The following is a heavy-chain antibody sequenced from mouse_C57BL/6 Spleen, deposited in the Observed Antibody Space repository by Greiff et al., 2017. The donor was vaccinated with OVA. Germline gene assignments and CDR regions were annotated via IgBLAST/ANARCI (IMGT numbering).Heavy chain of an antibody. V-gene: IGHV14-4*01. CDR2: IDPENGDT. J-gene: IGHJ1*03. CDR3: TTGYFDV. Sequence: EVKLVESGAELVRPGASVKLSCTASGFNIKDDYMHWVKQRPEQGPEWIGWIDPENGDTEYASKFQGKATITADTSSNTAYLQLSSLTSEDTAVYYCTTGYFDVWGTGTTVTVSS. CDR1: GFNIKDDY.